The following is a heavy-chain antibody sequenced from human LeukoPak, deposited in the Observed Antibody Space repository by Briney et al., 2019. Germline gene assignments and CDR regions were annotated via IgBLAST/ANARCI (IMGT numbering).Heavy chain of an antibody. V-gene: IGHV3-23*01. D-gene: IGHD3-22*01. Sequence: GGSLRLSCEASGFTFSSYAMSWMRQAPGKGLEWVSGISTNGGSTYYAESVKGRRTISRDNPRNMLYMGMSRLRAEDTAVYYCSVMQRYYEGSGYCVQWGQGTLVTVSS. CDR1: GFTFSSYA. J-gene: IGHJ4*02. CDR3: SVMQRYYEGSGYCVQ. CDR2: ISTNGGST.